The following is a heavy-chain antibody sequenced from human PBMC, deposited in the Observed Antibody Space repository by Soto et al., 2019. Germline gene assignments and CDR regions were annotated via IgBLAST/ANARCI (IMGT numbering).Heavy chain of an antibody. D-gene: IGHD4-17*01. V-gene: IGHV1-18*04. J-gene: IGHJ5*02. CDR1: GYTFTSYG. Sequence: ASVKVSCKASGYTFTSYGISWVRQAPGQGLEWMGRISAYNGNTNYAQKLQGRVTMTTDTSTSTAYMELRSLRSGDTAVYFCARGTTVTINWFDPWGQGTLVTVSS. CDR3: ARGTTVTINWFDP. CDR2: ISAYNGNT.